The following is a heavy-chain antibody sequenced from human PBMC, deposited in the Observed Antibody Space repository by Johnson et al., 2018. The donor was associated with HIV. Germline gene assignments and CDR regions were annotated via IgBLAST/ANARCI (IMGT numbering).Heavy chain of an antibody. V-gene: IGHV3-23*04. Sequence: EVQLVESGGGLIQPGRSLRLSCAASGFTFSSYAMHWVRQAPGKGLEWVSFISGGEDDTYYADSVKGRFTISRDNSKTTLYLQMNSLRDEDTAVYYCANSLLLDAFNIWGQGTMVTVSS. J-gene: IGHJ3*02. CDR2: ISGGEDDT. CDR1: GFTFSSYA. CDR3: ANSLLLDAFNI.